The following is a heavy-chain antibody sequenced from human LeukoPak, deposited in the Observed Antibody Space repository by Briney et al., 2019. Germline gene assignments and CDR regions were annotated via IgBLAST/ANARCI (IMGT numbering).Heavy chain of an antibody. Sequence: SETLSLTCAVYGGSFSGYYWSWIRQPPGKGLEWIGEINHSGSTNYNPSLKSRVTISVDTSKNQFSLKLSSVTAADTAVYYCASWGYDDFWPGDFDYWGQGTLVTVSS. CDR3: ASWGYDDFWPGDFDY. CDR2: INHSGST. CDR1: GGSFSGYY. D-gene: IGHD3-3*01. V-gene: IGHV4-34*01. J-gene: IGHJ4*02.